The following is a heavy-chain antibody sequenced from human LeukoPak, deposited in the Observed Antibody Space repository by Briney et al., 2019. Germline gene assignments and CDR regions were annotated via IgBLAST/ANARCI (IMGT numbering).Heavy chain of an antibody. J-gene: IGHJ6*02. CDR1: GYTFTNYG. CDR2: ISAYNGYT. V-gene: IGHV1-18*01. Sequence: ASVKVSCKASGYTFTNYGVSWVRQAPGQGLEWMGWISAYNGYTNYAQKFQFRVTMTTDTSTSTAYMELRSLTSDDTAVYYCAREALPEGTPKVGDGYNFGDVWGQGTTVTVSS. D-gene: IGHD5-24*01. CDR3: AREALPEGTPKVGDGYNFGDV.